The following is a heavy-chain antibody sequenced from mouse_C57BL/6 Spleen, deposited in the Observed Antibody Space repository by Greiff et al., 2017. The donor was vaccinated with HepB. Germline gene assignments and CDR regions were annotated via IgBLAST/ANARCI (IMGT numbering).Heavy chain of an antibody. CDR1: GYTFTEYT. D-gene: IGHD3-2*02. CDR3: ARHEQEKAQATYYFDY. V-gene: IGHV1-62-2*01. J-gene: IGHJ2*01. Sequence: VQLQESGAELVKPGASVKLSCKASGYTFTEYTIHWVKQRSGQGLEWIGWFYPGSGSIKYNEKFKDKATLTADKSSSTVYMELSRLTSEDSAVYFCARHEQEKAQATYYFDYWGQGTTLTVSS. CDR2: FYPGSGSI.